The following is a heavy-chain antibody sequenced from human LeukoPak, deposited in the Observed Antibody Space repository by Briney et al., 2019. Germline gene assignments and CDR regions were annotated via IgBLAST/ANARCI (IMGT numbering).Heavy chain of an antibody. CDR3: ARGEVNSNYFDS. J-gene: IGHJ4*02. CDR2: INDSGST. D-gene: IGHD4-11*01. Sequence: SETLSLTCPVYSGSFSGYYWTWIRQSPGKGLEWIGEINDSGSTKYIPSLESRVTISVDTSKNQFSLKVNSVTAADTAVYYCARGEVNSNYFDSWGQGTLVTVSS. CDR1: SGSFSGYY. V-gene: IGHV4-34*01.